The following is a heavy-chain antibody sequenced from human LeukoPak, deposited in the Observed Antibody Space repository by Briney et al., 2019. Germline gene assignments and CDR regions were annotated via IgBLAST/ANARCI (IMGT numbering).Heavy chain of an antibody. CDR2: IIPIFGTA. J-gene: IGHJ5*02. D-gene: IGHD3-16*01. CDR3: AGEVIMITFGGAPGWFDP. V-gene: IGHV1-69*06. CDR1: GGTFSSYA. Sequence: SVKVSCKASGGTFSSYAISWVRQAPGQGLEWMGGIIPIFGTANYAQNFQGRVTITADKSTSTAYMELSSLRSEDTAVYYCAGEVIMITFGGAPGWFDPWGQGTLVTVSS.